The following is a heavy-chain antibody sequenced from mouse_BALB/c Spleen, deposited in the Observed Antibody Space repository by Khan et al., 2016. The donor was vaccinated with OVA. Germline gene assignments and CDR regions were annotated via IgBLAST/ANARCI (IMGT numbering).Heavy chain of an antibody. Sequence: EVQLQESGAELVKPGASVKLSCTVSGFNIKDTYMHWVKQRPEQGLEWIGRIDPANGNTKYDPKFQGKATITADTSSNTAYLQLSSQTSEDTAVYYCDRMNAWGQGTTLTVSS. CDR3: DRMNA. CDR2: IDPANGNT. J-gene: IGHJ2*01. V-gene: IGHV14-3*02. CDR1: GFNIKDTY.